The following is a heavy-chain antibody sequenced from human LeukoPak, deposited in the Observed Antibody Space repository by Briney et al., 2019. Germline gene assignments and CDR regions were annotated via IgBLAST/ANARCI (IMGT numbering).Heavy chain of an antibody. CDR1: GGSFSGYY. V-gene: IGHV4-34*01. CDR2: INHSGST. Sequence: SETLSLTCAVYGGSFSGYYWSWIRQPPGKGLEWIGEINHSGSTNYNPSLKSRVTISVDTSKNQFSLKLSSVTAADTAVYYCARGLQIVSRGNQEVAAGWGQGTLVTVSS. J-gene: IGHJ4*02. D-gene: IGHD5-12*01. CDR3: ARGLQIVSRGNQEVAAG.